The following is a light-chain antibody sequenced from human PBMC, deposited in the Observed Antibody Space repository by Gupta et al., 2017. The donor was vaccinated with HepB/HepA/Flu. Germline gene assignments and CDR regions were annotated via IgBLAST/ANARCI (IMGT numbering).Light chain of an antibody. CDR1: QSLNNDY. CDR3: QQYGGSPLYT. CDR2: GAS. Sequence: VLTQSPGTLSLSPGERVTLSCRATQSLNNDYLAWYQQKPGQAPRLLIYGASIRATGISDRFSGSGSGTDFTLTISRLESEDFAMYYCQQYGGSPLYTFGQGTKLEIK. J-gene: IGKJ2*01. V-gene: IGKV3-20*01.